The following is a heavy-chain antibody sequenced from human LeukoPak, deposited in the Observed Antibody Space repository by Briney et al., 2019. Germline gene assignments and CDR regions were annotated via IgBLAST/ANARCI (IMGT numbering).Heavy chain of an antibody. J-gene: IGHJ4*02. CDR1: GFTFSSYG. CDR2: ISYDGSDK. D-gene: IGHD2-2*02. Sequence: GGSLRLSCAASGFTFSSYGMHWVRQAPGKGLEWVAVISYDGSDKYYADSVKGRFTISRDNSKNTLYLQMNSLRAEDTAVYYCARDYIVVVPAAIGAAFDYWGQGTLVTVSS. CDR3: ARDYIVVVPAAIGAAFDY. V-gene: IGHV3-30*03.